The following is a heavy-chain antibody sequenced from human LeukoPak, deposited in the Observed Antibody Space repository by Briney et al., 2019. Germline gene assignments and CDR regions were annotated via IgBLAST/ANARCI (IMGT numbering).Heavy chain of an antibody. CDR1: GYTFTSYA. J-gene: IGHJ5*02. Sequence: ASVKVSCKASGYTFTSYAMNWVRQAPGQGLEWMGWINTNTGNPTYGQGFTGRFVFSLDTSVSTAYLKISSLKAEDTAVYYCARRASSWGMDWFDPWGQGTLVTVSS. V-gene: IGHV7-4-1*02. D-gene: IGHD6-13*01. CDR2: INTNTGNP. CDR3: ARRASSWGMDWFDP.